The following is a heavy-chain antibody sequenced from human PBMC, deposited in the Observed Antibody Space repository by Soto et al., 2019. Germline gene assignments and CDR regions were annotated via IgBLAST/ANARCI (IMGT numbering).Heavy chain of an antibody. CDR3: AGLLYSSGWYSVYDAFDI. CDR1: GHTFTSYG. J-gene: IGHJ3*02. V-gene: IGHV1-18*01. D-gene: IGHD6-19*01. CDR2: ISAYNGNT. Sequence: GASVKVSCKASGHTFTSYGISWVRQAPGQGLEWMGWISAYNGNTNYAQKLQGRVTMTTDTSTSTAYMELRSLRSDDTAVYYCAGLLYSSGWYSVYDAFDIWGQGTMVTVSS.